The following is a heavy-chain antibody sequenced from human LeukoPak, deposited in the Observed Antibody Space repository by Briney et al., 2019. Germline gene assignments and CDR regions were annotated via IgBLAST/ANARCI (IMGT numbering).Heavy chain of an antibody. Sequence: GGSLRLSCAASGFTFSSYTMNWVRQAPGKGLEWVSSVSSSSTYIYHADSVKGRFTISRDNAKKSLYLQMSSLRAEDTAVYYCARETQQRQLSNPFEIWGQGTMVTVSS. CDR1: GFTFSSYT. CDR3: ARETQQRQLSNPFEI. V-gene: IGHV3-21*01. CDR2: VSSSSTYI. D-gene: IGHD6-13*01. J-gene: IGHJ3*02.